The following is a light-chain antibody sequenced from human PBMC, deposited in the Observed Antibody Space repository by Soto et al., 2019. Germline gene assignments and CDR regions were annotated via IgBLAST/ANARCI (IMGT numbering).Light chain of an antibody. Sequence: SQSPGTLALSPGERATLSCRASQSVSSSYLAWYQQKPGQAPRLLIYGASSRAAGIPDRFSGSRSGTDFTLTIDRLEPKDFAVYYCQLYGSSSITFGQGTRLEIK. CDR2: GAS. V-gene: IGKV3-20*01. CDR1: QSVSSSY. J-gene: IGKJ5*01. CDR3: QLYGSSSIT.